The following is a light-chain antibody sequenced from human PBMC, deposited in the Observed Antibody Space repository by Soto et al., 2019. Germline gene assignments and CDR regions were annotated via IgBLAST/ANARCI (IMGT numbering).Light chain of an antibody. V-gene: IGKV4-1*01. CDR3: QQYYSTPWT. Sequence: DIVMTQSPNSLAVSLGERATINCKSGQSVLYSSTNNNYLAWYQQKPGQPPKLLIYWASTREFGVPDRFSGSGSGTDFTLTISSLQAEDVAVYYCQQYYSTPWTFGQGTKVEIK. CDR2: WAS. J-gene: IGKJ1*01. CDR1: QSVLYSSTNNNY.